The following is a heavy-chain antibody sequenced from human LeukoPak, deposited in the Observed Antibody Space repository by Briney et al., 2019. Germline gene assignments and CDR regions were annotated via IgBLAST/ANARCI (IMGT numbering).Heavy chain of an antibody. CDR1: GGSISSSSYY. J-gene: IGHJ4*02. CDR3: ARDSPKRYSGSYFDY. CDR2: IYDSGST. Sequence: PSETLSLTCTVSGGSISSSSYYWGWIRQPPGKGLEWIGFIYDSGSTSYNSSLKSRVAISVDRSKNQSSLKLSSVTAADTAVYYCARDSPKRYSGSYFDYWGQGTLVTVSS. V-gene: IGHV4-39*07. D-gene: IGHD1-26*01.